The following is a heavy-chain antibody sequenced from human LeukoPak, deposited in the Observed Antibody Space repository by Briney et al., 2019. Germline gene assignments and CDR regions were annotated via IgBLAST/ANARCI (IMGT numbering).Heavy chain of an antibody. CDR3: AKDGAPQQLVIY. J-gene: IGHJ4*02. CDR2: ISANGGTT. CDR1: GFTFSRKT. Sequence: GGSLRLSCAASGFTFSRKTMNWVRQAPGKGLEWVSVISANGGTTYYADSVKGRFTISRDNSKNTLYLQMNSLRAEDTAIYYCAKDGAPQQLVIYWGRGTLVTVSS. D-gene: IGHD6-13*01. V-gene: IGHV3-23*01.